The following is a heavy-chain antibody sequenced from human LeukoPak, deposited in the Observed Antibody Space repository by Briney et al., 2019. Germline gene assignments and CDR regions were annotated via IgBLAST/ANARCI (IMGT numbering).Heavy chain of an antibody. D-gene: IGHD3-22*01. J-gene: IGHJ4*02. Sequence: ASVKVSCKVSGYTLTELSMHWVRQAPGKGLEWMGGFDPEDGETINAQKFQGRVTMTEDTSTDTAYMELSSLRSEDTAVYYCATGYYYDSSGYWTLNYWGQGTLVTVSS. V-gene: IGHV1-24*01. CDR3: ATGYYYDSSGYWTLNY. CDR1: GYTLTELS. CDR2: FDPEDGET.